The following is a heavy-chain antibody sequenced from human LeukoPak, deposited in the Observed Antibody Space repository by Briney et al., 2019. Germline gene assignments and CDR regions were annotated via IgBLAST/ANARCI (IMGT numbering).Heavy chain of an antibody. V-gene: IGHV3-53*01. CDR2: INGGGSKT. CDR1: GFTVSSNY. Sequence: GGSLRLSCAASGFTVSSNYMSWVRQAPGKGLEWVSAINGGGSKTYYADFAKGRFTISRDNAKNTVYMQMNSLGAEDTALYYCAKDPGPNWGSDWFDPWGQGTLVTVSS. CDR3: AKDPGPNWGSDWFDP. D-gene: IGHD7-27*01. J-gene: IGHJ5*02.